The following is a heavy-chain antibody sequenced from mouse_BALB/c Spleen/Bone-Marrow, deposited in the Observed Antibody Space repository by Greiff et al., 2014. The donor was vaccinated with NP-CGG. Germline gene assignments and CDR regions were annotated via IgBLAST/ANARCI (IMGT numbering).Heavy chain of an antibody. CDR2: IRNKANGYTT. Sequence: EVKLEESGGGLVQPGGSLRLSCTTSGFTFTDYYVSWVRQPPGKALEWLGFIRNKANGYTTEYSASVKGRFTISRENSQSILYLQMNTLRAEDSATYYCARDSRHLDYWGQGTTLTVSS. CDR1: GFTFTDYY. J-gene: IGHJ2*01. CDR3: ARDSRHLDY. V-gene: IGHV7-3*02.